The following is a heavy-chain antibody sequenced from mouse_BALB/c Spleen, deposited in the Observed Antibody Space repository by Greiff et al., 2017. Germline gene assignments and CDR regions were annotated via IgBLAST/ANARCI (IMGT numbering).Heavy chain of an antibody. J-gene: IGHJ3*01. CDR2: IWSGGST. CDR1: GFSLTSYG. CDR3: AILYYRYDGFAY. V-gene: IGHV2-2*02. D-gene: IGHD2-14*01. Sequence: VQRVESGPGLVQPSQSLSITCTVSGFSLTSYGVHWVRQSPGKGLEWLGVIWSGGSTDYNAAFISRLSISKDNSKSQVFFKMNSLQANDTAIYYCAILYYRYDGFAYWGQGTLVTVSA.